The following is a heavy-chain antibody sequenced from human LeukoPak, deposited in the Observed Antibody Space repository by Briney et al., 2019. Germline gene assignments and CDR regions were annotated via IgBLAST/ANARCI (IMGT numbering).Heavy chain of an antibody. D-gene: IGHD6-19*01. V-gene: IGHV1-46*01. CDR2: INPSGGST. J-gene: IGHJ4*02. CDR1: GYTFTSYY. CDR3: ARALAVAGIDY. Sequence: GASVKVSCTASGYTFTSYYMHWVRQAPGQGLEWMGIINPSGGSTSYAQKFQGRVTMTRDTSTSTVYMELSSLRSEDTAVYYCARALAVAGIDYWGQGTLVTVSS.